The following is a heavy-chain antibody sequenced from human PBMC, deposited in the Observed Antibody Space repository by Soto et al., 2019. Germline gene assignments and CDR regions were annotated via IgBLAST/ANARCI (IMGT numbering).Heavy chain of an antibody. CDR1: GYTFTIYY. Sequence: XVKVSCKASGYTFTIYYMHWVRQAPGQGLEWMCIXNTSGXSQSYEKKFQXXVNLTRDXXKRKVYMEMRSLRYEDTAVYYCARDQELVPFDYWGQGTLVTVSS. J-gene: IGHJ4*02. D-gene: IGHD6-6*01. CDR3: ARDQELVPFDY. V-gene: IGHV1-46*01. CDR2: XNTSGXSQ.